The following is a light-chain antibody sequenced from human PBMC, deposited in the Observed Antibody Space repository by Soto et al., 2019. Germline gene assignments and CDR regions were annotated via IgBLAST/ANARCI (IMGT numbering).Light chain of an antibody. J-gene: IGLJ2*01. Sequence: QSALTQPASVSGSPGQSITISCTGTSSDVGVYNYVSWYQQHPGKAPKLMIYDVSNRPSGVSNRFSGSKSGNTASLTISGLQAEDEADYYCSSYTSSSTLAIAGGTKLTVL. V-gene: IGLV2-14*01. CDR1: SSDVGVYNY. CDR2: DVS. CDR3: SSYTSSSTLA.